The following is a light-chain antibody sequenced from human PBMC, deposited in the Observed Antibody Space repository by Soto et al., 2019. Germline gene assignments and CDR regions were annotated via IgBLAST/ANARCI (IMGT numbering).Light chain of an antibody. J-gene: IGKJ2*01. CDR2: GAS. CDR1: QSVSNH. Sequence: EIVMTQSPVTLSVSPGERATLSCRASQSVSNHLAWYQQKPGQAPRLLIYGASTRAIGIPARFSGSGSGTEFTLTISSLQSEDFAVYYCQQYNNWPPRTFGQGPSWRSN. V-gene: IGKV3-15*01. CDR3: QQYNNWPPRT.